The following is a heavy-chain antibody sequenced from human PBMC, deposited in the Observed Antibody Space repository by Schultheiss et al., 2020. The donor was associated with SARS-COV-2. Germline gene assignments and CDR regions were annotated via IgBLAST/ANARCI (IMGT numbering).Heavy chain of an antibody. V-gene: IGHV4-4*02. CDR2: IYHSGST. CDR1: GGSISSSNW. J-gene: IGHJ5*02. Sequence: GSLRLSCAVSGGSISSSNWWSWVRQPPGKGLEWIGEIYHSGSTNYNPSLKSRVTISVDTSKNQFSLKLSSVTAADTAVYYCARQGYDILTGYYTTVGGVSFDPWGQGTLVTVSS. CDR3: ARQGYDILTGYYTTVGGVSFDP. D-gene: IGHD3-9*01.